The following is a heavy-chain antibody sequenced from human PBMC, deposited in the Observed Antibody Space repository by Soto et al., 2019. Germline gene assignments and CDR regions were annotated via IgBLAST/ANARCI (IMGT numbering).Heavy chain of an antibody. CDR2: IRSKAYGGTT. D-gene: IGHD6-13*01. CDR1: GFTFGDYA. Sequence: GGSLRLSCTASGFTFGDYAMSWVRQAPGKGLEWVGFIRSKAYGGTTEYAASAKGRITISRDDSKSIAYLQMNSLKTEDTAVYYCTRDNSSSWPYYYYNGMDVWGQGTTVTVSS. CDR3: TRDNSSSWPYYYYNGMDV. V-gene: IGHV3-49*04. J-gene: IGHJ6*02.